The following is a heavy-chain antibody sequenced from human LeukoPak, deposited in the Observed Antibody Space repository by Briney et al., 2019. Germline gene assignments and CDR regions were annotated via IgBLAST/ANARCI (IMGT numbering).Heavy chain of an antibody. CDR3: SRGSGWLSVY. V-gene: IGHV3-49*03. J-gene: IGHJ4*02. CDR2: ISGGTT. CDR1: GFTFGDYL. D-gene: IGHD6-19*01. Sequence: GGSLRLSCTASGFTFGDYLMSWFRQAPGKGLEWIGFISGGTTEYAASVKGRFTISRDDSTGIAYLQMNSLTTEDTAVYYCSRGSGWLSVYWGQGTLVTVSS.